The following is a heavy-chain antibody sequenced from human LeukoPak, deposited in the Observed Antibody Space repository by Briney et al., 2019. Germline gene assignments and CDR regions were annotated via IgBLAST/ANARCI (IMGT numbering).Heavy chain of an antibody. CDR2: INHSGST. Sequence: AETLSLTCAIYGGSFRGYSWSWIRQPPGMGLEWVGEINHSGSTNYNPSLMSRVTMSLDTSMNQFSLKLKSVTAADTAVYYCARDYGDYGTYWGQGTLVTVCS. D-gene: IGHD4-17*01. J-gene: IGHJ4*02. CDR1: GGSFRGYS. V-gene: IGHV4-34*01. CDR3: ARDYGDYGTY.